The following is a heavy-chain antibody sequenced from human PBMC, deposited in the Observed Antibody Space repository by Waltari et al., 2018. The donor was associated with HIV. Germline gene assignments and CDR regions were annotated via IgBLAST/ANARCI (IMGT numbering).Heavy chain of an antibody. CDR2: MLYYGDTK. CDR3: ARDGGARFSSWAILGD. V-gene: IGHV3-33*01. J-gene: IGHJ4*02. D-gene: IGHD6-13*01. Sequence: AQLVEAGGGVVLPGRSLRLPGAASGCPASDISRPGVRQAPGKGLDWVAVMLYYGDTKYDADSAKGRFTFSRDNSKNTVYLQMNTLRAEDTAVYYCARDGGARFSSWAILGDWGQGTLVTVSS. CDR1: GCPASDIS.